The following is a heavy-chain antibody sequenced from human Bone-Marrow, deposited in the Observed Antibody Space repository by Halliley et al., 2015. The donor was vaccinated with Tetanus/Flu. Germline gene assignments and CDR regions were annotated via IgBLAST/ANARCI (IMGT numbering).Heavy chain of an antibody. Sequence: RYDGSVQDYADSVKGRFTVSRDNSQTALFLHMANLTVDDTGVYYCARALCTNGVCPIPFDYWGQGTLVSVSS. V-gene: IGHV3-33*01. CDR3: ARALCTNGVCPIPFDY. CDR2: RYDGSVQ. D-gene: IGHD2-8*01. J-gene: IGHJ4*02.